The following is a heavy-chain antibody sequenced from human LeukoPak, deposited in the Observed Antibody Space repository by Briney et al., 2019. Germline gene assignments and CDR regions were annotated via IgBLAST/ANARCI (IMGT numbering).Heavy chain of an antibody. Sequence: ASVKVSCKASGYTLTSYGISWVRQAPGQGLEWMGWISGYNGNTNYAQKLQGRVTMTTDTSTSTAYMELRSLKSDDTAVYYCASLKNYYDSSGYLVADAFDIWGQGTMVTVSS. D-gene: IGHD3-22*01. CDR2: ISGYNGNT. CDR3: ASLKNYYDSSGYLVADAFDI. CDR1: GYTLTSYG. J-gene: IGHJ3*02. V-gene: IGHV1-18*01.